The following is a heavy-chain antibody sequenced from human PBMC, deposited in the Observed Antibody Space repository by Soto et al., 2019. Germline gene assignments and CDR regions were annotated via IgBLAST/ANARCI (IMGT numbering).Heavy chain of an antibody. CDR1: GYTFSNYG. CDR2: ISAYNGNT. Sequence: QVQLVQSGGEVKKPGASVKVSCKASGYTFSNYGISWVRQAPGQGLEWMGWISAYNGNTNYAQKLQRRVTMTTDTSTTTAYMELRTLRSDDTASYYCARDGAFESGSGSLDYWGQGTLVTVSS. CDR3: ARDGAFESGSGSLDY. J-gene: IGHJ4*02. D-gene: IGHD3-10*01. V-gene: IGHV1-18*01.